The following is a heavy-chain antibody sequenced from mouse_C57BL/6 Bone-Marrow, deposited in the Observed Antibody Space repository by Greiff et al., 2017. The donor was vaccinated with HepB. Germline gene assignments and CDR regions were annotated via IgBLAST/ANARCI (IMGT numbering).Heavy chain of an antibody. D-gene: IGHD1-1*01. CDR2: IYPSSGNT. J-gene: IGHJ1*03. CDR3: ARRYGSSLRYWYFDV. Sequence: VKLMESGAELARPGASVKLSCKASGYTFTSYGIRWVKQRTGQGLEWIGEIYPSSGNTYYNEKFKGKATLTADKSSSTAYMELRSLTSEDSAVYFWARRYGSSLRYWYFDVWGTGTTVTVSS. V-gene: IGHV1-81*01. CDR1: GYTFTSYG.